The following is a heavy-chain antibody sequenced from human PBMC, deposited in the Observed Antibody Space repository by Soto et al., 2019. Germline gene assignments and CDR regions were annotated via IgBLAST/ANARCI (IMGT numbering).Heavy chain of an antibody. D-gene: IGHD3-22*01. Sequence: QVQLVQSGAEVKKPGASVKVSCKASGYIFTNHYIHWVRQAPGQGLEWMGIINPSGGSTNYLQKFQGRITMTRDKSTSPVYMELSSLRSEDTAVYFCARADYYDSSGFYYDCWGQGTLVTVSS. CDR3: ARADYYDSSGFYYDC. CDR1: GYIFTNHY. V-gene: IGHV1-46*01. CDR2: INPSGGST. J-gene: IGHJ4*02.